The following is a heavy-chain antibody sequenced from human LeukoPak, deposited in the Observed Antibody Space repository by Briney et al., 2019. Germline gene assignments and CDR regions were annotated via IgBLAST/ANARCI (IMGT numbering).Heavy chain of an antibody. D-gene: IGHD3-22*01. CDR1: GYRFSNYL. J-gene: IGHJ3*01. Sequence: GESLKISCKGSGYRFSNYLIGWVRQMPGKGLEWMGIIFPGDSETRYSPSFRGQVTVSADRSTSTAYLQWNSLKDSDTAMYYCARHPMGGYYDSSGAPADAFDLWGQGTMVTVSS. CDR3: ARHPMGGYYDSSGAPADAFDL. V-gene: IGHV5-51*01. CDR2: IFPGDSET.